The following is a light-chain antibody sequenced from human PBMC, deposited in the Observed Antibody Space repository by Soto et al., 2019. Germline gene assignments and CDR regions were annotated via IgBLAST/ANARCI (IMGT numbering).Light chain of an antibody. CDR3: QHYDGFPWT. CDR1: QNISNW. J-gene: IGKJ1*01. CDR2: KAS. Sequence: DIQMTQSPSTLSASIGDRVTITCRASQNISNWLAWYQQKPGKAPKLLIYKASSLEGGVPSRFSASDSGTEFTLTISSLQPDDFASYYCQHYDGFPWTFGQGTKVEIK. V-gene: IGKV1-5*03.